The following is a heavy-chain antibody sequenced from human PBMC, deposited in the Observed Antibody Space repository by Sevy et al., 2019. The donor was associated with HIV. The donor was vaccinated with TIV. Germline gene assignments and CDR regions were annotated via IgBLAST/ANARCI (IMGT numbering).Heavy chain of an antibody. J-gene: IGHJ3*02. V-gene: IGHV3-7*03. CDR2: IKQDGSEK. CDR1: GFTFSSYW. Sequence: GGSLRLSCAASGFTFSSYWMSWVRQAPGKGLEWVANIKQDGSEKYYVDSVKGRFTISRDNAKNSLYLQTNSLRAEDTAVYYCAREGGGSYSDAFDIWGQGTMVTVSS. D-gene: IGHD1-26*01. CDR3: AREGGGSYSDAFDI.